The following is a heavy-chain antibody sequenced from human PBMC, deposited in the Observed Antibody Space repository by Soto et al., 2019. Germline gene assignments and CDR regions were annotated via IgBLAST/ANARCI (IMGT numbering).Heavy chain of an antibody. CDR2: IDYSGST. CDR1: DDSITNADYY. Sequence: VQLQESGPGLVKASQTLSLTCTVSDDSITNADYYWSWIRHSPGKGLEWIGHIDYSGSTDFNPSLKSRVAISVDTSKNQFSLKLRSVTDADTALYYCASKIVLVPGATGDYFDSWGQGTLVTVSS. CDR3: ASKIVLVPGATGDYFDS. D-gene: IGHD3-10*01. V-gene: IGHV4-30-4*01. J-gene: IGHJ4*02.